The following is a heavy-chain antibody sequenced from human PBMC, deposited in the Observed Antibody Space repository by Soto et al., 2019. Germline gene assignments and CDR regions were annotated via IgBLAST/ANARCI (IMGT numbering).Heavy chain of an antibody. Sequence: GGSLRLSCAASGFTFYSYAMSWVRQAPGKALEWVSGISGSGGSTYYADSVKGRFTSSRDNSKNTLYLQMNSLRAEDTAVYYCAKDLAYDTSGYFPYYFQYWGQGALVTSPQ. CDR1: GFTFYSYA. CDR2: ISGSGGST. D-gene: IGHD3-22*01. CDR3: AKDLAYDTSGYFPYYFQY. J-gene: IGHJ4*02. V-gene: IGHV3-23*01.